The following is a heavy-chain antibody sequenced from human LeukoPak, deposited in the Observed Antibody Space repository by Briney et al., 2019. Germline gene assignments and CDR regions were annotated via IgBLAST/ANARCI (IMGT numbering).Heavy chain of an antibody. J-gene: IGHJ4*02. D-gene: IGHD1-26*01. CDR2: IYYSGST. V-gene: IGHV4-59*08. CDR1: GGSISSYY. Sequence: SETLSLTCTVSGGSISSYYWSWIRQPPGKGLEWIGYIYYSGSTNYNPSLKSRVTISVDTSKNQFSLRLSSVTAADTAVYYCVPSANYYYFDYWGQGTLVTVSS. CDR3: VPSANYYYFDY.